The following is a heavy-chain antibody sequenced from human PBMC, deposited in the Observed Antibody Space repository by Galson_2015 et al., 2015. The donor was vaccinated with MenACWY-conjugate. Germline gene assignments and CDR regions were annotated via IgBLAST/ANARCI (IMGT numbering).Heavy chain of an antibody. J-gene: IGHJ6*02. V-gene: IGHV5-10-1*01. Sequence: QSGAEVKKPGESLRISCKGSGYSFTSYWISWVRQMPGKGLEWMGRIDPSDSYTNYSPSFQGHVTISADKSISTAYLQWSSLKASDTAMYYCARHNYYDSSGYYYSNGMDVWGQGTTVTVSS. CDR2: IDPSDSYT. CDR1: GYSFTSYW. CDR3: ARHNYYDSSGYYYSNGMDV. D-gene: IGHD3-22*01.